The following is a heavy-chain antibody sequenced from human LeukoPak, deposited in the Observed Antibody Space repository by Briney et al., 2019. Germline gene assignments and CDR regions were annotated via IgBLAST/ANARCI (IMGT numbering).Heavy chain of an antibody. V-gene: IGHV3-23*01. CDR1: GFTLTSFA. Sequence: GGSLRLSCAASGFTLTSFAMSWVRQAPGKGLEWVATTYGNGITTNYADSARGRFAISRVNSENTLSLQMNSLRAEDTAIYYCARVLSRIAVARRAEPLRARYYYYYMDVWGKGTTVTVSS. J-gene: IGHJ6*03. D-gene: IGHD6-19*01. CDR2: TYGNGITT. CDR3: ARVLSRIAVARRAEPLRARYYYYYMDV.